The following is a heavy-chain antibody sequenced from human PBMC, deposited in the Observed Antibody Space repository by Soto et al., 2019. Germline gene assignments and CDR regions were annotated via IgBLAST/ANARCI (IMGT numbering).Heavy chain of an antibody. Sequence: GESLKISCEASGYMFPIYHISWVRQMPGKGLEWVGKIDPTDSRTMYRPSSRARITISVDKSINTAYPEWGRLKASDTAMYYCARHDSNGDFAFCGQGTQVTVSS. V-gene: IGHV5-10-1*01. D-gene: IGHD2-8*01. J-gene: IGHJ4*02. CDR1: GYMFPIYH. CDR2: IDPTDSRT. CDR3: ARHDSNGDFAF.